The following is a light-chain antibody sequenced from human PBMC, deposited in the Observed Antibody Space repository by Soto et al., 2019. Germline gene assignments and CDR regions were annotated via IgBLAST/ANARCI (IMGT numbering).Light chain of an antibody. CDR1: QSVLGTSNNQNY. J-gene: IGKJ2*03. CDR2: WAS. Sequence: DIVMTQSPDSLAVSLGERATINCKSSQSVLGTSNNQNYLAWYQQTPGQPPKLLIYWASTRKSGVPDRFSGSGSGTDFTLTITSLQAEDVAVYYCQQYSITPRSFGQGTKLEIK. V-gene: IGKV4-1*01. CDR3: QQYSITPRS.